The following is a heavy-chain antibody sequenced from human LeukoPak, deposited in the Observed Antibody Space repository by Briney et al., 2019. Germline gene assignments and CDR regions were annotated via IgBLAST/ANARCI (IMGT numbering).Heavy chain of an antibody. J-gene: IGHJ4*02. V-gene: IGHV1-69*05. D-gene: IGHD1-26*01. CDR1: GGTFSSYA. Sequence: GASVKVSCKASGGTFSSYAISWVRQAPGQGLEWMGGIIPIFGTANYAQKFQGRVTITTDESTSTAYMELSSLRSEDTAVYYCARAGYEWELQFDYWGQGILVTVSS. CDR2: IIPIFGTA. CDR3: ARAGYEWELQFDY.